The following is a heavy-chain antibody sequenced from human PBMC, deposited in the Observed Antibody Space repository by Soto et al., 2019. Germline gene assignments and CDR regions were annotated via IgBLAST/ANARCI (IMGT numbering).Heavy chain of an antibody. CDR2: ISYDGSNK. CDR1: GFTFSSYG. V-gene: IGHV3-30*18. D-gene: IGHD3-3*01. CDR3: AKDPLPFWSGPNTLLPKYGMDV. Sequence: QPGGSLRLSCAASGFTFSSYGMHWVRQAPGKGLEWVAVISYDGSNKYYADSVKGRFTISRDNSKNTLYLQMNSLRAEDTAVYYCAKDPLPFWSGPNTLLPKYGMDVWGQGTTVTVSS. J-gene: IGHJ6*02.